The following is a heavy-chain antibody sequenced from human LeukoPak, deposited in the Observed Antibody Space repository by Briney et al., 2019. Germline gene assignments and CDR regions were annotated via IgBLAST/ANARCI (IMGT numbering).Heavy chain of an antibody. CDR2: IIPNFGTA. Sequence: GASVKVSCKASGYTFTGYYMHWVRQAPGQGLEWMGGIIPNFGTANYAQKFQGRVTITADESTSTAYMEVSSLRSEDTAVYYCARTRRAWFGESKRYYMDVWGKGTTVTISS. J-gene: IGHJ6*03. V-gene: IGHV1-69*13. CDR1: GYTFTGYY. D-gene: IGHD3-10*01. CDR3: ARTRRAWFGESKRYYMDV.